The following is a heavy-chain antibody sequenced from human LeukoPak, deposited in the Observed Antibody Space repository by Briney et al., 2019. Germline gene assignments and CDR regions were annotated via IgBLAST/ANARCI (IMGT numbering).Heavy chain of an antibody. D-gene: IGHD1-26*01. J-gene: IGHJ5*02. CDR3: ARHSIDVSPLVATLTWSDP. CDR1: GGSFSGYY. Sequence: PSETLSLTCAVSGGSFSGYYWAWIRQPPGKRLEWIGEINHSGTTNYNPSLKGRITISVDTSKNQFSLKLTSVTAADTAVYYCARHSIDVSPLVATLTWSDPWGQGTLVTVSS. V-gene: IGHV4-34*10. CDR2: INHSGTT.